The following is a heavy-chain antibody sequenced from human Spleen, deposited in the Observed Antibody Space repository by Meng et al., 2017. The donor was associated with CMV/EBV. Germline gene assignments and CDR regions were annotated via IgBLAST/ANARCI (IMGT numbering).Heavy chain of an antibody. Sequence: SETLSLTCTVSGDSISTSSHYWGWIRQPPGKGLEWIGTIYYTGSTYYMPSLESRVTISVDTSKNDFSLKLTSVTAADTAVYYCARDPGTYCSGISCFGSRFDPWGQGTLVTVSS. V-gene: IGHV4-39*07. J-gene: IGHJ5*02. CDR3: ARDPGTYCSGISCFGSRFDP. D-gene: IGHD2-15*01. CDR2: IYYTGST. CDR1: GDSISTSSHY.